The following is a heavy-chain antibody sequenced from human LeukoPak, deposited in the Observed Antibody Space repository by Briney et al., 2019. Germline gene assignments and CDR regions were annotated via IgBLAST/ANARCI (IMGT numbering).Heavy chain of an antibody. CDR2: INTNTGNP. CDR1: GYTFTSYA. V-gene: IGHV7-4-1*01. CDR3: ARGGYYYDSSGYPSDAFDI. Sequence: ASVKVSCKASGYTFTSYAMNWVRQAPGQGLEWMGWINTNTGNPTYAQGFTGRFVFSLDTSVSTAYLQICSLKAEDTAVYYCARGGYYYDSSGYPSDAFDIWGQGTMVTVSS. J-gene: IGHJ3*02. D-gene: IGHD3-22*01.